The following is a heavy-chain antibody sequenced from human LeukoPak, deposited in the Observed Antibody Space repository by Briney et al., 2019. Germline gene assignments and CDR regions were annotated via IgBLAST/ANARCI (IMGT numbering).Heavy chain of an antibody. Sequence: SETLSLTCTVSGGSISSYYWSWIRQPPGKGLEGMGYIYYSGSTNYNPSLKSRVTISVDTSKNQFSLKLSSVTAADTAVYYCARGGAGGQNWRFDPWGQGTLVTVSS. CDR3: ARGGAGGQNWRFDP. V-gene: IGHV4-59*01. J-gene: IGHJ5*02. D-gene: IGHD1-1*01. CDR1: GGSISSYY. CDR2: IYYSGST.